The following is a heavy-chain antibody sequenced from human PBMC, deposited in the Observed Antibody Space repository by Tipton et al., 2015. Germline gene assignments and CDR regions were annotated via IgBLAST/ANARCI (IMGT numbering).Heavy chain of an antibody. D-gene: IGHD2-2*01. CDR2: ISHTGST. V-gene: IGHV4-34*01. J-gene: IGHJ5*02. CDR1: GGSFSGYY. CDR3: AAHCISTSCYYWFDP. Sequence: TLSLTCAVYGGSFSGYYWTWLRQPPGKGLEWIGQISHTGSTKYNPYLKSRVTISVDTSKSQFSLRLSSVTAADTAVYYCAAHCISTSCYYWFDPWGQGTLVTVSS.